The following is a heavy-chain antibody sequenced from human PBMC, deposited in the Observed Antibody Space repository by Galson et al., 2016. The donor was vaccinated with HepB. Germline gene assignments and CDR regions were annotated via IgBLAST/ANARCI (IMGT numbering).Heavy chain of an antibody. CDR1: GFTFSDYF. CDR2: IRYSGDPM. D-gene: IGHD6-19*01. V-gene: IGHV3-11*01. J-gene: IGHJ4*02. CDR3: AKEHSGYFDY. Sequence: SLRLSCAASGFTFSDYFMAWIRQAPGKGLEWVSHIRYSGDPMSYAASVMGRFSISRDNDKNTLFLQMNSLRAEDTAVYYCAKEHSGYFDYWGQGALVTVSS.